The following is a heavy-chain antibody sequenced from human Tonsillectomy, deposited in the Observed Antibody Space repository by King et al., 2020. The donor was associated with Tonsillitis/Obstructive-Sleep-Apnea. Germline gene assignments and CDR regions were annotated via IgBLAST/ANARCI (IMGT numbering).Heavy chain of an antibody. J-gene: IGHJ4*02. D-gene: IGHD6-19*01. V-gene: IGHV5-51*01. Sequence: QLVQSGAEVKKPGESLKISCKGSGYSFTSYWIGWVRQMPGKGLEWLVIIEPGDSDSRYSPSFQGQVTIPADKAICTAYLKWGSLKASDTAMYYCASSIAVADFYFDYWGQGTLVTVSS. CDR2: IEPGDSDS. CDR3: ASSIAVADFYFDY. CDR1: GYSFTSYW.